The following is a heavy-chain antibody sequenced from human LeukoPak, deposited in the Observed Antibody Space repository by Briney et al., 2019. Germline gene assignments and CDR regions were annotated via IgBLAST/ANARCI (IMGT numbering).Heavy chain of an antibody. J-gene: IGHJ3*02. V-gene: IGHV3-21*01. CDR2: ISSSSSYI. CDR3: ARGPSGSYYYLAFDI. Sequence: GGSLRLSCAASGFTLSSYSMKWVRQAPGKGLEWVSSISSSSSYIYYADSVKGRFTISRDNAKNSLYLQMNSLRAEDTAVYYCARGPSGSYYYLAFDIWGQGTMVTVSS. CDR1: GFTLSSYS. D-gene: IGHD1-26*01.